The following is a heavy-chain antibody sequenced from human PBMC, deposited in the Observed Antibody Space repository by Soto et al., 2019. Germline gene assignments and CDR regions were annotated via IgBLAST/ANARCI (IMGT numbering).Heavy chain of an antibody. Sequence: ASVKVSCKASGGTFSSYTISWVRQAPGQGLEWMGRIIPILGIANYAQKFQGRVTITADKSTSTAYMELSSLRSEDTAVYYCARDVRRYCSGGSCYPAAWFDPWGQGTLVTVSS. D-gene: IGHD2-15*01. J-gene: IGHJ5*02. CDR3: ARDVRRYCSGGSCYPAAWFDP. CDR2: IIPILGIA. V-gene: IGHV1-69*04. CDR1: GGTFSSYT.